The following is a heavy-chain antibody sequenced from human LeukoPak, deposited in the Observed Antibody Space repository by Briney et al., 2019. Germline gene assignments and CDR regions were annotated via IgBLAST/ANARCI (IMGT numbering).Heavy chain of an antibody. CDR1: GFTFSSYW. CDR2: IKQDGSEK. V-gene: IGHV3-7*04. CDR3: ARAVRRVVVAAHKGDWFDP. Sequence: PGGSLRLSCAASGFTFSSYWMSWVRQAPGKGLEWVANIKQDGSEKYYVDSVKGRFTISRDNAKNSLYLQMNSLRAEDTAVYYCARAVRRVVVAAHKGDWFDPWGQGTLVTVSS. D-gene: IGHD2-15*01. J-gene: IGHJ5*02.